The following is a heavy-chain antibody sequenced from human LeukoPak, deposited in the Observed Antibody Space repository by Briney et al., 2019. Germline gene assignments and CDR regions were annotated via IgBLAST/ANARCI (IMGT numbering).Heavy chain of an antibody. Sequence: SETLSLTCTVSGGSINTYYWSWIRQPAGKGLEGIGCIYSSGTTHFNPSLKSRVTMSVDTSKNQFSLKLSSVTAADTAVYYCARTVQKKIVVVIEVIFDYWGQGTLVTVSS. CDR3: ARTVQKKIVVVIEVIFDY. D-gene: IGHD3-22*01. CDR2: IYSSGTT. J-gene: IGHJ4*02. CDR1: GGSINTYY. V-gene: IGHV4-4*07.